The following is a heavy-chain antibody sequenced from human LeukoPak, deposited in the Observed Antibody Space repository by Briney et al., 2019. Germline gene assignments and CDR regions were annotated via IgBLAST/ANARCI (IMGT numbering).Heavy chain of an antibody. D-gene: IGHD4-17*01. Sequence: SETLSLTCTVSGDSISTGSYYWSWIRQPAGKGLEWIGRIYNTGGTNYNPSLKSRVTISLDTSKNQFSLKLSSVTAADTAVYYCAREWALYGGYYFDFWGQGTLVTVSS. J-gene: IGHJ4*02. CDR3: AREWALYGGYYFDF. CDR1: GDSISTGSYY. CDR2: IYNTGGT. V-gene: IGHV4-61*02.